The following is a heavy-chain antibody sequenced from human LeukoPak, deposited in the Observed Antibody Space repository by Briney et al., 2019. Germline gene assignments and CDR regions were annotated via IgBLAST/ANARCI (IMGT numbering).Heavy chain of an antibody. D-gene: IGHD6-13*01. CDR3: ARREGSSWYYFDY. J-gene: IGHJ4*02. V-gene: IGHV3-74*01. Sequence: GGSLRLSCAASGFTFSTYWMHWVRQAPGKGLIWISLISSDGSTTIYADSVKGRFTISRDNAKNTLYLQMNSLRPEDTAVYYCARREGSSWYYFDYWGQGTLVTVSS. CDR1: GFTFSTYW. CDR2: ISSDGSTT.